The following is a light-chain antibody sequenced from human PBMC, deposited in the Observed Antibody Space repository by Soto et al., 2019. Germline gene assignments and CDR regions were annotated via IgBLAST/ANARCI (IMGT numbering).Light chain of an antibody. J-gene: IGLJ1*01. CDR3: TSYTGNIPPYV. CDR1: RSDVGGYNY. V-gene: IGLV2-14*01. Sequence: QSALTQPASVSGSPGQSISISCTGTRSDVGGYNYVSWYQQHPGKAPKLIIYDVTKRPSGVSTRFSGSKSGNTASLPISGLQPEDGADYYCTSYTGNIPPYVCGPGTRVTAL. CDR2: DVT.